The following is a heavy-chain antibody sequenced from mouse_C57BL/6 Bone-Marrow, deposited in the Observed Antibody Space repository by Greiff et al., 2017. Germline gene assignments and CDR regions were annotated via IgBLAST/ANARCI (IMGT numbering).Heavy chain of an antibody. CDR3: ARDRRYGSPYWYFDV. Sequence: EVQGVESGGGLVKPGGSLKLSCAASGFTFSSYAMSWVRQTPEKRLEWVATISDGGSYTYYPDNVKGRFTISRDNAKNNLYLQMSHLKSEDTAMYYCARDRRYGSPYWYFDVWGTGTTVTVSS. V-gene: IGHV5-4*01. CDR2: ISDGGSYT. CDR1: GFTFSSYA. J-gene: IGHJ1*03. D-gene: IGHD1-1*01.